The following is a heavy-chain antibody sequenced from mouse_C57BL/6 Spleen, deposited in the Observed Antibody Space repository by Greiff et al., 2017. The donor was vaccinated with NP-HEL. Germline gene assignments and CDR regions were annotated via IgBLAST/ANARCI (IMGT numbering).Heavy chain of an antibody. D-gene: IGHD1-1*01. CDR2: INPGSGGT. J-gene: IGHJ3*01. CDR3: ARYHYGSSLFAY. CDR1: GYAFTNYL. Sequence: QVQLKQSGAELVRPGTSVKVSCKASGYAFTNYLIEWVKQRPGQGLEWIGVINPGSGGTNYNEKFKGTATLTAYKSSSTAYMQLSSLTSEDSAVYFCARYHYGSSLFAYWGQGTLVTVSA. V-gene: IGHV1-54*01.